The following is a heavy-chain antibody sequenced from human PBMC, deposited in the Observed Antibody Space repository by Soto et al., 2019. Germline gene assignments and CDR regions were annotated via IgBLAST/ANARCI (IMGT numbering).Heavy chain of an antibody. CDR2: ISGSGGST. CDR3: AKDSEAPGTTYYYDSSGYPYGPFDY. D-gene: IGHD3-22*01. J-gene: IGHJ4*02. V-gene: IGHV3-23*01. Sequence: PGGSLRLSCAASGFTFSSYAMSWVRQAPGKGLEWVSAISGSGGSTYYADSVKGRFTISRDNSKNTLYLQMNSLRAEDTAVYYCAKDSEAPGTTYYYDSSGYPYGPFDYWGQGTLVTVSS. CDR1: GFTFSSYA.